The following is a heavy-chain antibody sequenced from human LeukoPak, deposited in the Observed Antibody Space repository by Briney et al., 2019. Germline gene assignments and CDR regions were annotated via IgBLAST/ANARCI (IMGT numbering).Heavy chain of an antibody. J-gene: IGHJ4*02. D-gene: IGHD2-15*01. CDR1: GYSFTSYW. Sequence: GESPKIPCKGSGYSFTSYWIGWVRQMPGKGLEWMGIIDPGDSDTRYSPSFQGQVTISADKSISTAYLQWSSLKASDTAMYYCERQSDCSGGSCPEGDYWGQGTLVTVSS. CDR3: ERQSDCSGGSCPEGDY. V-gene: IGHV5-51*01. CDR2: IDPGDSDT.